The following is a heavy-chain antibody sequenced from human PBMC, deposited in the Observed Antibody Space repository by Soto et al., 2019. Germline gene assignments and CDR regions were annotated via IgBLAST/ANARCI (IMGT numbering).Heavy chain of an antibody. V-gene: IGHV4-30-4*08. D-gene: IGHD4-17*01. J-gene: IGHJ6*02. Sequence: QVQLQESGPGLVKPSQTLSLTCSVSGDSITNDDYYWTWIRQPPGKGLEWIGHIYYNGNTYYNPSLTSRLTVSLDTSQNQFSLHLTSVIAADSASYFCARATTVTSSFFYYGLDVWGQGTTVNVSS. CDR1: GDSITNDDYY. CDR3: ARATTVTSSFFYYGLDV. CDR2: IYYNGNT.